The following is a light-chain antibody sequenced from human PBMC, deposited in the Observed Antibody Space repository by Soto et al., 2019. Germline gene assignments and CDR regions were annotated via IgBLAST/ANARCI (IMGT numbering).Light chain of an antibody. J-gene: IGLJ2*01. V-gene: IGLV1-40*01. CDR3: QSYDSRLSGSV. CDR2: GND. CDR1: SSNIGAGFD. Sequence: QSVLTQPPSVSGAPGQRVTISCTGSSSNIGAGFDVHWYQQLPGTAPKLLIYGNDNRPPGVPDRFSGSKSGTSASLAITGLQAEDEADYYCQSYDSRLSGSVFGGGTKVTVL.